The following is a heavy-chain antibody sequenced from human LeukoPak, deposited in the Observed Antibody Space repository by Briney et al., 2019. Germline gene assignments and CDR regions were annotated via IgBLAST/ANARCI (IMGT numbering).Heavy chain of an antibody. D-gene: IGHD1-26*01. V-gene: IGHV3-7*01. CDR1: GFTFSTYW. Sequence: GGSLRLSCAAPGFTFSTYWMAWVRQAPGKGLEWVAKIKKDESEKHQEDSVKGRFTISRDNAHNSVYLQMSSLRGEDTAVYYCARDVGGSLDYWGQGTMVTDSS. CDR2: IKKDESEK. CDR3: ARDVGGSLDY. J-gene: IGHJ4*02.